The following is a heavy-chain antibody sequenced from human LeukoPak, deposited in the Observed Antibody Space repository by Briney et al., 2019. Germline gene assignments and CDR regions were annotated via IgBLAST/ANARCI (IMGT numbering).Heavy chain of an antibody. J-gene: IGHJ4*02. D-gene: IGHD5-12*01. CDR1: GASVSSGSYY. Sequence: PSETLSLTCPVSGASVSSGSYYWSWIRRPPGKGLGWIGYIYYSGSTNYNPSLKSRVTISVDTSRNQFSLNLSSVTAADTAVYYCARVVATTGIDYWGQGTLVTVSS. CDR2: IYYSGST. CDR3: ARVVATTGIDY. V-gene: IGHV4-61*01.